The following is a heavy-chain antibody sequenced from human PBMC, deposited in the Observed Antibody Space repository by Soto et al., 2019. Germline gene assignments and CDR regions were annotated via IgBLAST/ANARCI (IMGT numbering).Heavy chain of an antibody. V-gene: IGHV5-51*01. J-gene: IGHJ6*02. CDR2: IYPGDSDT. CDR3: ARQDIDYYYYGMDV. Sequence: GESLKISCKASGYSFTSYWIGWVRQMPGKGLEWMGIIYPGDSDTKYSPSLQGQVTISADTSISTAYLQWSSLKASDTAMYYCARQDIDYYYYGMDVWGQGTTVTVSS. CDR1: GYSFTSYW. D-gene: IGHD2-15*01.